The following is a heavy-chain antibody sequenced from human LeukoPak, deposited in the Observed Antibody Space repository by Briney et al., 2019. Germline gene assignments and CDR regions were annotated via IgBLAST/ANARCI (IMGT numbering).Heavy chain of an antibody. Sequence: ASVKVSCKASGYTFTGYYMHWVRQAPGQGLEWMGWINPNSSGTNYAQKFQGRVTMTRDTSISTAYMELSRLRSDDTAVYYCARVRITIFGVVIMPPDYWGQGTLVTVSS. D-gene: IGHD3-3*01. J-gene: IGHJ4*02. CDR1: GYTFTGYY. V-gene: IGHV1-2*02. CDR2: INPNSSGT. CDR3: ARVRITIFGVVIMPPDY.